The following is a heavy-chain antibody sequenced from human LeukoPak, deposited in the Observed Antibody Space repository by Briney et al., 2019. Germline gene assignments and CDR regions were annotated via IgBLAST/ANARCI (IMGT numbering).Heavy chain of an antibody. CDR3: AKDLGYCSGGSCYTAYYFDY. J-gene: IGHJ4*02. CDR1: GFTFSSYA. D-gene: IGHD2-15*01. V-gene: IGHV3-30-3*01. CDR2: ISYDGSNK. Sequence: GGSLRLSCAASGFTFSSYAMHWVRQAPGKGLEWVAVISYDGSNKYYADSVKGRFTISRDNSKNTLYLQMNSLRAEDTAVYYCAKDLGYCSGGSCYTAYYFDYWGQGTLVTVSS.